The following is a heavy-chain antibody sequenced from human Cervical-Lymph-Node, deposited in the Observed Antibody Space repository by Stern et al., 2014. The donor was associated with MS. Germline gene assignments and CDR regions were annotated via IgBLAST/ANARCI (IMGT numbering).Heavy chain of an antibody. CDR2: IIPIFGAA. Sequence: VQLLESGAEVKKPGSSVKVSCKASGGTFSSQALSWVRQAPGQGLEWLGGIIPIFGAAHYAQKFQGRVTITADESTSTVYMELRGLRSDDTAVYYCARDEIGQTTTHYYYYGMDVWGQGTTVTVSS. CDR3: ARDEIGQTTTHYYYYGMDV. V-gene: IGHV1-69*01. D-gene: IGHD1-1*01. J-gene: IGHJ6*02. CDR1: GGTFSSQA.